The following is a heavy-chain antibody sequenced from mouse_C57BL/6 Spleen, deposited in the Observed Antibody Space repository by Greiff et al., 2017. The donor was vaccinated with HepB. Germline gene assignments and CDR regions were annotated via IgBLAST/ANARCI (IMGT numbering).Heavy chain of an antibody. V-gene: IGHV1-64*01. CDR2: IHPNSGST. Sequence: VQLQQPGAELVKPGASVKLSCKASGYTFTSYWMHWVKQRPGQGLEWIGMIHPNSGSTNYKEKFQSKATLTVDKSSSTAYMHLSSLTSEDSAVYCCARPDSSGYVGAIDYWGQGTSVTVSS. CDR3: ARPDSSGYVGAIDY. D-gene: IGHD3-2*01. CDR1: GYTFTSYW. J-gene: IGHJ4*01.